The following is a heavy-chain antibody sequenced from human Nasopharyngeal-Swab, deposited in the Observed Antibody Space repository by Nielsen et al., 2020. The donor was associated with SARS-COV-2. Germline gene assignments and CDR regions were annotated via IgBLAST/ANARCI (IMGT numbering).Heavy chain of an antibody. J-gene: IGHJ6*02. CDR1: GYTFTGYY. D-gene: IGHD6-6*01. Sequence: ASVKVSCKASGYTFTGYYMHWVRQAPGQGLEWMGWINPNSGGTNYAQKFQGRVTMTRDTSISTAYMELSRLRSDDTAVYYCARDQIAARATNYGMDVWGQGTTVTVSS. CDR3: ARDQIAARATNYGMDV. V-gene: IGHV1-2*02. CDR2: INPNSGGT.